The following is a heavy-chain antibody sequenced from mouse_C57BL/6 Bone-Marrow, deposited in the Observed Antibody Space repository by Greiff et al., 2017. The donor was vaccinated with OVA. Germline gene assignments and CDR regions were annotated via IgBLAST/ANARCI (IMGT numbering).Heavy chain of an antibody. J-gene: IGHJ1*03. V-gene: IGHV1-58*01. CDR1: GYTFTSYG. CDR2: IYIGNGYT. CDR3: ARYYYGSSPSYWYFDV. D-gene: IGHD1-1*01. Sequence: EVQLQQSGAELVRPGSSVKMSCKTSGYTFTSYGINWVKQRPGQGLEWIGYIYIGNGYTEYNEKFKGKATLTSDTSSSTAYMQLSSLTSEDSAIYFCARYYYGSSPSYWYFDVWGTGTTVTVSS.